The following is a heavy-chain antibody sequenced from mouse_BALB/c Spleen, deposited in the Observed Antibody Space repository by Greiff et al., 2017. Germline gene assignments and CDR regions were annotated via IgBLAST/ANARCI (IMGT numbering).Heavy chain of an antibody. Sequence: EVHLVESGGGLVQPGGSRKLSCAASGFTFSSFGMHWVRQAPEKGLEWVAYISSGSSTIYYADTVKGRFTISRDNPKNTLFLQMTSLRSEDTAMYYCARGGNYGYFDVWGAGTTVTVSS. CDR3: ARGGNYGYFDV. CDR1: GFTFSSFG. D-gene: IGHD1-1*02. V-gene: IGHV5-17*02. CDR2: ISSGSSTI. J-gene: IGHJ1*01.